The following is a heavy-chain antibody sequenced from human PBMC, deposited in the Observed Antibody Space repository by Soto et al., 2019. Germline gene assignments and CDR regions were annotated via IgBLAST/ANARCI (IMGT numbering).Heavy chain of an antibody. D-gene: IGHD3-10*01. Sequence: QVQLQESGPGLVKPSGTLSLTCAVSGGSISSSNWWSWVRQPPGKGLEWIGEIYHSGSTNYNPSLRSRVTISVDKSKNQFSLKLSSVTAADTAVYYCARGGGSSGSYYRGYFDYWGQGTLVTVSS. CDR3: ARGGGSSGSYYRGYFDY. CDR2: IYHSGST. J-gene: IGHJ4*02. CDR1: GGSISSSNW. V-gene: IGHV4-4*02.